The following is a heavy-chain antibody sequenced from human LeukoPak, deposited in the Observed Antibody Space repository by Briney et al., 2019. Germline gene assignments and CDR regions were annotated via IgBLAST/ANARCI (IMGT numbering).Heavy chain of an antibody. CDR3: AREESNQRGNYYYYMDV. V-gene: IGHV1-69*16. D-gene: IGHD4-11*01. CDR1: GGTFSSYT. J-gene: IGHJ6*03. CDR2: IIPILGIA. Sequence: SVKVSCKASGGTFSSYTISWVRQAPGQGLEWMGRIIPILGIANYAQKFQGRVTITTDESTSTAYMELSSLRSEDTAVYYCAREESNQRGNYYYYMDVWGKGTTVTVSS.